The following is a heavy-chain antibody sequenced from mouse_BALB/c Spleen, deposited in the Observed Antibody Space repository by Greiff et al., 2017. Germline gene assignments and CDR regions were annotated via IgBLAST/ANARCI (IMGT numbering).Heavy chain of an antibody. Sequence: LQQPGSELVRPGASVKLSCKASGYTFTSYWMHWVKQRPGQGLEWIGNIYPGSGSTNYDEKFKSKATLTVDTSSSTAYMQLSSLTSEDSAVYYCTKEGNPLDYWGQGTTLTVSS. CDR3: TKEGNPLDY. CDR2: IYPGSGST. V-gene: IGHV1S22*01. J-gene: IGHJ2*01. CDR1: GYTFTSYW. D-gene: IGHD2-1*01.